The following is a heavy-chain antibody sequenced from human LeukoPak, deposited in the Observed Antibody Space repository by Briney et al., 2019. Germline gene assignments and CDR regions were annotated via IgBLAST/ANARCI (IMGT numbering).Heavy chain of an antibody. D-gene: IGHD3-3*02. V-gene: IGHV1-18*01. CDR3: ARVFPLASAFDY. CDR2: ISAYNGNT. Sequence: ASVKVSCKASGYTFTSYGISWVRQAPGQGLEWMGWISAYNGNTNYAQKLQGRVTMTTDTSASTAHMELRSLRSDDTAVYYCARVFPLASAFDYWGRGPLVTVSS. J-gene: IGHJ4*02. CDR1: GYTFTSYG.